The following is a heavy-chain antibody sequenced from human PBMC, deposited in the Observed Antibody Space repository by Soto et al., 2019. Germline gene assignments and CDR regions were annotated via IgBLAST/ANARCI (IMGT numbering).Heavy chain of an antibody. CDR1: GYTFTSYD. V-gene: IGHV1-8*01. D-gene: IGHD6-19*01. Sequence: ASVKVSCKASGYTFTSYDINWVRQATGQGLEWMGWMNPNSGNTGYAQKFQGRVTMTRNTSISTAYMELSSLRSVDTAVYYCARELGGVAVADRESDAFDIWGQGTMVTVSS. CDR2: MNPNSGNT. J-gene: IGHJ3*02. CDR3: ARELGGVAVADRESDAFDI.